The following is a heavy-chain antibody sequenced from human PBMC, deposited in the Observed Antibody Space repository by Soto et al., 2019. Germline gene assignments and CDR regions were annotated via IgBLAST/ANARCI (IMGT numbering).Heavy chain of an antibody. D-gene: IGHD3-10*01. CDR1: GYTFTNYA. CDR2: INADNGNT. V-gene: IGHV1-3*01. CDR3: ARGIWTMTRGAYYFDN. J-gene: IGHJ4*02. Sequence: ASVKVSCKASGYTFTNYAMQWVRQAPGQRLEWMGWINADNGNTKYSQKFQGRVTITRDTSASTAYMELSSLTSEDTAVYYCARGIWTMTRGAYYFDNWGQGTLVTVSS.